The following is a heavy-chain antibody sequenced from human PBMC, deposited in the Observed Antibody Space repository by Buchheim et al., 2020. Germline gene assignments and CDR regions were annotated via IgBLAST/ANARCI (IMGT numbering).Heavy chain of an antibody. V-gene: IGHV3-23*01. Sequence: EGQLLESGGGLVQPGGSLRLSCVASGFTFSNYAMTWVRQAPGKGLEWVSAIRGDGGATYYTDSVKGRFTISRDNSQNTLYLQMNSLRAEDTGTYYCAKSEYSDLYYSYYMDVWGKGTT. CDR3: AKSEYSDLYYSYYMDV. J-gene: IGHJ6*03. CDR2: IRGDGGAT. CDR1: GFTFSNYA. D-gene: IGHD5-12*01.